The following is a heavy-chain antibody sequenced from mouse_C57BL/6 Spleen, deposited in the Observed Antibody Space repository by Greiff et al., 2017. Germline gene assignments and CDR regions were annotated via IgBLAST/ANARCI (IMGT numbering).Heavy chain of an antibody. D-gene: IGHD2-1*01. V-gene: IGHV5-17*01. J-gene: IGHJ4*01. CDR3: ARTGNCGDYAMDY. CDR2: ISSGSSTI. Sequence: EVQLVESGGGLVKPGGSLKLSCAASGFTFSDYGMHWVRQAPEKGLEWVAYISSGSSTIYYADTVKGRFTISRDNAKNTLFLQMTSLRSEDTAMYYCARTGNCGDYAMDYWGQGTSVTVSS. CDR1: GFTFSDYG.